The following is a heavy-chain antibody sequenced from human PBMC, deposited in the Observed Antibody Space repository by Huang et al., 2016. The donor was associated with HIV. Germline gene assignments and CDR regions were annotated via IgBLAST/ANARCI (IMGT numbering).Heavy chain of an antibody. CDR2: INYSGTI. V-gene: IGHV4-34*01. CDR3: AREVMTSFGGPFDP. Sequence: QVQLYQWGAGLLRPSETLSLTCAVYRGSLSGYYWSWSRQSPEKGLEWIGEINYSGTITYTQSLKSRVTISVDTSKKQVSLKLKSVTAADTAVYYCAREVMTSFGGPFDPWGQGTLVAVSS. J-gene: IGHJ5*02. CDR1: RGSLSGYY. D-gene: IGHD3-16*01.